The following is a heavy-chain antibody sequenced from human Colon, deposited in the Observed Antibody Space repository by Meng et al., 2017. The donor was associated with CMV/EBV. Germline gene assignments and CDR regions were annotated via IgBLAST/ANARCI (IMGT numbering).Heavy chain of an antibody. D-gene: IGHD4-17*01. CDR1: EFSHSNFG. CDR2: ISHDGTNK. J-gene: IGHJ4*01. Sequence: GGSLRLSCTASEFSHSNFGVHWVRQAPGKGLEWVAVISHDGTNKYYADSVKGRFTISRDDSKNTLYLQMNNLRGEDTAVYYCARGLDFGTFFFYWGRGTLVTVSS. V-gene: IGHV3-30*03. CDR3: ARGLDFGTFFFY.